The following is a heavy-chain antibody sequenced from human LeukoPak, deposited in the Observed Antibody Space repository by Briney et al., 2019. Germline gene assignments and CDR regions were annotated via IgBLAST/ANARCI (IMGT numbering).Heavy chain of an antibody. V-gene: IGHV3-11*04. Sequence: GRSLRLSCAASGFTFSDYYMSWIRKAPGKGLELVSYISSSGSTIYYADSVKGRFTISRDNAKNSLYLQMNSLRAEDTAVYYCARASPGVDAFDIWGQGTMVTVSS. CDR2: ISSSGSTI. D-gene: IGHD7-27*01. J-gene: IGHJ3*02. CDR3: ARASPGVDAFDI. CDR1: GFTFSDYY.